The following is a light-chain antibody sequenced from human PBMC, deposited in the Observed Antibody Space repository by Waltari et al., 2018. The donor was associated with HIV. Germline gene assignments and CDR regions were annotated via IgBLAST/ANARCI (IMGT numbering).Light chain of an antibody. V-gene: IGLV3-1*01. CDR1: ELGHKY. CDR2: QNS. CDR3: QIWDSQIII. Sequence: SYDLTQEPSVSVFPGQAAAISCSGDELGHKYVSWYQQKPGPSPIQVIYQNSKRPSGVPERFSGSNSGNTATLTISGTQVMDESDYHCQIWDSQIIIFGGGTKLTVL. J-gene: IGLJ2*01.